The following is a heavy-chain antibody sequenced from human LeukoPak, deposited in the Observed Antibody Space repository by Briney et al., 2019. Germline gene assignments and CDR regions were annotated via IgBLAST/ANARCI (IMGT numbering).Heavy chain of an antibody. J-gene: IGHJ6*02. CDR2: ISSSGSTI. V-gene: IGHV3-11*01. CDR1: GFTFSNYY. D-gene: IGHD6-19*01. CDR3: AREVAVAGYYYGMDV. Sequence: PGGSLRLSCAASGFTFSNYYMSWIRQAPGKGLEWVSYISSSGSTIYYADSVKGRFTISRDNAKNSLYLQMNSLRAEDTAVYYCAREVAVAGYYYGMDVWGQGTTVTVSS.